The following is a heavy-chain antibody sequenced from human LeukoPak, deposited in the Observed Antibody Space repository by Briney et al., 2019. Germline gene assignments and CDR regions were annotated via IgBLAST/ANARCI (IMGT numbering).Heavy chain of an antibody. CDR3: ARRPGAVAGDDY. V-gene: IGHV3-72*01. CDR1: GFTFSDHY. D-gene: IGHD6-19*01. CDR2: TRNKANSYTT. Sequence: GGSLRLSCAASGFTFSDHYMDWVRQAPGKGLEWVGRTRNKANSYTTEYAASVKGRFTISRDDSKNSLYLQINSLKTEDTAVYYCARRPGAVAGDDYWGQGTLVTVSS. J-gene: IGHJ4*02.